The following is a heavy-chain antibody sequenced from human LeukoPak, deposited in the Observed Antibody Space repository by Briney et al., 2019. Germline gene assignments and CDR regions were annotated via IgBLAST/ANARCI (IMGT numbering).Heavy chain of an antibody. CDR2: MNPNSGNT. CDR1: GYTFTSYD. D-gene: IGHD2-2*01. V-gene: IGHV1-8*01. J-gene: IGHJ3*02. Sequence: ASVKVSCKASGYTFTSYDINWVRQAPGQGLEWMGWMNPNSGNTGYAQKFQGRVTMTRNTSISTAYMELSSLRSEDTAVYYCAREAPPAARGEAFDIWGQGTMVTVSS. CDR3: AREAPPAARGEAFDI.